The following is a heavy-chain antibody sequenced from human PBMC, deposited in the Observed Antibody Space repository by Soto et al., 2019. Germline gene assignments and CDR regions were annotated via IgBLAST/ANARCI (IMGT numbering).Heavy chain of an antibody. CDR3: VSGYPWVGFDY. V-gene: IGHV3-33*01. J-gene: IGHJ4*02. Sequence: PGGSLRLSCAASGFTFSSYGIHWVRQAPGKGLEWVGIIWYDGSNKYYADSVKGRFTISRDSSKNTVYLQMDSLRVEDTAVYICVSGYPWVGFDYWGQGTLVTVSS. CDR2: IWYDGSNK. D-gene: IGHD5-18*01. CDR1: GFTFSSYG.